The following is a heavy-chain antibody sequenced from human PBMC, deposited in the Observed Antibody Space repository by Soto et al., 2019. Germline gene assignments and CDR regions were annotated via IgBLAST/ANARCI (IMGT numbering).Heavy chain of an antibody. Sequence: QVHLVQSGAEVKKPGASVKVSCQGSGYAFTTYGITWVRQAPGQGLEWMGWISAHNGNTNYAQKPQGRVTVTRDTSTSTAYMELRSLRYDDTAVYYCARGRYGAYWRQGALVTVSS. CDR1: GYAFTTYG. J-gene: IGHJ4*02. V-gene: IGHV1-18*01. D-gene: IGHD3-10*01. CDR2: ISAHNGNT. CDR3: ARGRYGAY.